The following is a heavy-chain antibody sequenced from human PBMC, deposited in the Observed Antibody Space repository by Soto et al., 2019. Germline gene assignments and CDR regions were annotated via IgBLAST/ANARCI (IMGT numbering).Heavy chain of an antibody. CDR3: AAETTQMWPTSHVFDS. V-gene: IGHV3-30*04. D-gene: IGHD1-7*01. CDR1: GFRFSSYA. CDR2: VSFDGSND. J-gene: IGHJ4*02. Sequence: VQMVQSGGGVVQPGKSLRLSCAASGFRFSSYAMHRVRQSPGKGLEWVAAVSFDGSNDYYPDSVKGRFSISRDNVKNILFLQMDSLRVEDTALYYCAAETTQMWPTSHVFDSWGQGTLVTVYS.